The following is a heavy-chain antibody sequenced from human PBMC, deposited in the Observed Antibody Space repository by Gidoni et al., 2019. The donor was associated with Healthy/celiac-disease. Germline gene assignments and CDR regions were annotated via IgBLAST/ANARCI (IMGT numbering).Heavy chain of an antibody. V-gene: IGHV3-21*01. CDR1: GFTFSSYS. CDR2: ISSSSSYI. CDR3: ARESSGIVVVVAAKAHYFDY. D-gene: IGHD2-15*01. J-gene: IGHJ4*02. Sequence: EVQLVESGRGLVKPGGSLRLSCAASGFTFSSYSLNWVRQAPGKGLEWVSSISSSSSYIYYADSVKGRFTISRDNAKNSLYLQMNSLRAEDTAVYYCARESSGIVVVVAAKAHYFDYWGQGTLVTVSS.